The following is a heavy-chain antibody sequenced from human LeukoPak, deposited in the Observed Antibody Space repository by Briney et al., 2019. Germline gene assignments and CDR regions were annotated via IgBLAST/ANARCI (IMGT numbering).Heavy chain of an antibody. CDR3: AGSSRDGYNRFDY. D-gene: IGHD5-24*01. CDR1: VGTFSSYA. CDR2: IIPIFGTT. Sequence: ASVKVSCKASVGTFSSYAISWVRQAPGQGLEWMGGIIPIFGTTKYVQKFQGRVTITTDEFTSTVYMELSSLRSEDTAVYYCAGSSRDGYNRFDYWGQGTLVTVSS. J-gene: IGHJ4*02. V-gene: IGHV1-69*05.